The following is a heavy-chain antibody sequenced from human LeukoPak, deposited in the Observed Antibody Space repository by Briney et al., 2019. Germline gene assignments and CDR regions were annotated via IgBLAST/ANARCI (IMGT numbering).Heavy chain of an antibody. J-gene: IGHJ4*02. CDR3: ASASMAARPKGGY. CDR2: ISSSGSTI. V-gene: IGHV3-11*01. D-gene: IGHD6-6*01. CDR1: GFTFSDYY. Sequence: PGGSLGLSCAASGFTFSDYYMSWIRQAPGKGLEWVSYISSSGSTIYYADSVKGRFTISRDNAKNSLYLQMNSLRAEDTAVYYCASASMAARPKGGYWGQGALVTVSS.